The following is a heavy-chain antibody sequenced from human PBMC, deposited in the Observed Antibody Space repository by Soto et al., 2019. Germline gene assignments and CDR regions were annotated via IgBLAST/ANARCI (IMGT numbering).Heavy chain of an antibody. J-gene: IGHJ6*02. D-gene: IGHD2-2*01. CDR1: GYSFTSYW. CDR3: ARSSDIVVVPAAFEPAEYYYYGMDV. CDR2: IDPSDSYT. Sequence: GESLKISCKGSGYSFTSYWISWVRQMPGKGLEWMGRIDPSDSYTNYSPSFQGHVTISADKSISTAYLQWSSLKASDTATYYCARSSDIVVVPAAFEPAEYYYYGMDVWGQGTTVTVSS. V-gene: IGHV5-10-1*01.